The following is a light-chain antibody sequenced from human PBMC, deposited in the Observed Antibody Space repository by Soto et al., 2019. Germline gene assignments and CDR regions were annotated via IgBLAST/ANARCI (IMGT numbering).Light chain of an antibody. J-gene: IGKJ4*01. Sequence: DIQLTQSPSFLSASVGDRVTITCRASQGISSYLAWYQQRPGKAPKLLIYGASTLQSGVPSRVSGSGSGTEFTLTISSRQPEDFTTYYCQQFNSYTLTFGGGTKVEIK. CDR3: QQFNSYTLT. CDR2: GAS. CDR1: QGISSY. V-gene: IGKV1-9*01.